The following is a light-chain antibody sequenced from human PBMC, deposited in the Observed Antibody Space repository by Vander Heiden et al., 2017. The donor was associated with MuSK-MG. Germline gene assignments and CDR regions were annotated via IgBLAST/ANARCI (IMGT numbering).Light chain of an antibody. CDR1: KLGDKY. CDR2: QDM. Sequence: SYELTQPPSVSVSPGQTATTSCSGDKLGDKYACWYQQKPGQSPRLVISQDMKRPSGIPDRFSGSNSGNTATLTISGTQPMDEADYYCQAWDSSTFVFGPGTKVTVL. V-gene: IGLV3-1*01. J-gene: IGLJ1*01. CDR3: QAWDSSTFV.